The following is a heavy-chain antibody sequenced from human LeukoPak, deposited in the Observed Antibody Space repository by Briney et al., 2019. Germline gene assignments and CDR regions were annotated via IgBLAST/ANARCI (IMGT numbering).Heavy chain of an antibody. Sequence: SETLSLTCTVSGGSISSSSYYWGWIRQPPGKGLEWIGSIYYSGSTYYNPSLKSRVTISVDTSKNQFSLKLSSVTAADTAVYYCAGDSSSSGYYFDYGGQGTLVTVSS. V-gene: IGHV4-39*07. J-gene: IGHJ4*02. CDR2: IYYSGST. CDR1: GGSISSSSYY. CDR3: AGDSSSSGYYFDY. D-gene: IGHD6-6*01.